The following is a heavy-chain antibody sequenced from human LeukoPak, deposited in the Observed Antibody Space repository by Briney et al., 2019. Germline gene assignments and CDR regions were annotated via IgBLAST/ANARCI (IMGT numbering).Heavy chain of an antibody. CDR1: GGSISSSSYY. CDR2: IYYSGST. V-gene: IGHV4-39*07. Sequence: SETLSPTCTVSGGSISSSSYYWGWIRQPPGKGLEWIGSIYYSGSTYYNPSLKSRVTISVDTSKNQFSLKLSSVTAADTAVYYCAGRIRGVTFWGQGTLVTVSS. D-gene: IGHD3-10*01. CDR3: AGRIRGVTF. J-gene: IGHJ4*02.